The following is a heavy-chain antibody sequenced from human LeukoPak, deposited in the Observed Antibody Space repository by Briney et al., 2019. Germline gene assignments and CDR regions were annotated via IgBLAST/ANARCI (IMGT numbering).Heavy chain of an antibody. V-gene: IGHV3-30*04. CDR3: ASQRITMIGGLDY. J-gene: IGHJ4*02. CDR1: GLTFSSYA. D-gene: IGHD3-22*01. Sequence: GGSLRLSCAASGLTFSSYAMHWVRQAPGKGLEWVAVISYDGSNKYYADSVKGRFTISRDNSKNTLYLQMNSLRAEDTAVYYCASQRITMIGGLDYWGQGTLVTVSS. CDR2: ISYDGSNK.